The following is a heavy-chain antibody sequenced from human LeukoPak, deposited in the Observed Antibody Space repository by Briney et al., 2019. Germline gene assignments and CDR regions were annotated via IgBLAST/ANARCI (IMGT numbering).Heavy chain of an antibody. CDR2: ISSSGSTV. CDR3: AREILAPGKTHDY. J-gene: IGHJ4*02. CDR1: GFTFSSYW. V-gene: IGHV3-48*04. Sequence: GGSLRLSCAASGFTFSSYWMSWVRQAPGKGLEWVSYISSSGSTVYYADSVKGRFTISRDNAKNTLFLQINSLRAEDTAVYYCAREILAPGKTHDYWGQGTLVTVSS.